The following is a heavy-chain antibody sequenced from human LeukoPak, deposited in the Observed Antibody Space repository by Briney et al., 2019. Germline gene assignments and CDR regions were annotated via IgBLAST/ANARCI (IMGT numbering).Heavy chain of an antibody. CDR2: IYYSGST. V-gene: IGHV4-59*12. CDR3: ARDSGLWAADY. Sequence: SETLSLTCTVSGGSISSYYWSWIRQPPGKGLEWIGYIYYSGSTNYKSSLKSRVTISVDTSKNQFSLKLSSVTAADTAVYYCARDSGLWAADYWGQGTLVTVSS. CDR1: GGSISSYY. D-gene: IGHD3-10*01. J-gene: IGHJ4*02.